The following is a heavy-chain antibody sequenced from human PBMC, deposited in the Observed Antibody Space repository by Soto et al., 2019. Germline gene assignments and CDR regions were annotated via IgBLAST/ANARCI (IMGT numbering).Heavy chain of an antibody. CDR3: ARGPGYYFDY. V-gene: IGHV3-64*01. CDR2: ISSNGGST. J-gene: IGHJ4*02. CDR1: GFTFSRYA. Sequence: GGSLRLSCAASGFTFSRYAMHWGRQAPGKGLEYVSAISSNGGSTYYANSVKGRFTISRDNSKNTLYLQMGSLRAEDMAVYYCARGPGYYFDYWGQGTLVTVSS.